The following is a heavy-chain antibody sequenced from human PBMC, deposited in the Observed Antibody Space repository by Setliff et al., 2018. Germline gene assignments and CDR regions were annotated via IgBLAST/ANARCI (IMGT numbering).Heavy chain of an antibody. Sequence: PSETLSLTCTVPGGSISSYYWSWIRQPPGKGLEWIGYIYYSGSTNYNPSLKSRVTISVDTSKNQFSLKLSSVTAADTAVYYCARHRRGSSWQDYYYYYYMDVWGKGTTVTVSS. V-gene: IGHV4-59*08. J-gene: IGHJ6*03. CDR1: GGSISSYY. CDR3: ARHRRGSSWQDYYYYYYMDV. CDR2: IYYSGST. D-gene: IGHD6-13*01.